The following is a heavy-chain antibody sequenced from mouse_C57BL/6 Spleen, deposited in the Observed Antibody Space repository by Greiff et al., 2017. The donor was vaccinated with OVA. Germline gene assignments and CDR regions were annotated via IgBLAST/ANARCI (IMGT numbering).Heavy chain of an antibody. CDR3: ARAEITTVVSPPDY. J-gene: IGHJ2*01. CDR1: GYTFTSYW. D-gene: IGHD1-1*01. Sequence: VQLQQPGAELVKPGASVKLSCKASGYTFTSYWMHWVKQRPGQGLEWIGMIHPNSGSTNYNEKFKSKATLTVDKSSSTAYMQLSSLTSEDSAVYYCARAEITTVVSPPDYWGQDTTLTVSS. CDR2: IHPNSGST. V-gene: IGHV1-64*01.